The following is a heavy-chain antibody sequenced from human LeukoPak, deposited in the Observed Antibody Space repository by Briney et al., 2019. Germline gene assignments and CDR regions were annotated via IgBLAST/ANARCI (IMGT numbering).Heavy chain of an antibody. D-gene: IGHD2-2*01. V-gene: IGHV1-69*06. CDR1: GGTFNIYA. CDR3: ARFPDCSSTSCCEYYYYMDV. Sequence: SVKVSCKASGGTFNIYAITWVRQAPGQGLEWMGGIIPIFGTANYAQKFQGRVTITADKSTSTAYMELSSLRSEDTAVYYCARFPDCSSTSCCEYYYYMDVWGKGTTVTVSS. CDR2: IIPIFGTA. J-gene: IGHJ6*03.